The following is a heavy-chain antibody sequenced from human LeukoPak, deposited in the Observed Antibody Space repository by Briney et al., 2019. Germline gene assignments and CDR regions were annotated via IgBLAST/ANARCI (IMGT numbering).Heavy chain of an antibody. CDR2: IGIAGDT. D-gene: IGHD1-1*01. V-gene: IGHV3-13*01. CDR1: GFTFSDCD. Sequence: GGSLRLSCAASGFTFSDCDMHWVRQATGKGLEWVSAIGIAGDTYYTGSVKGRFTISRENAKNSLYLQMNSLRAGDTAVYYCARVAKERVGGVYYFDYWGQGTLVTVSS. J-gene: IGHJ4*02. CDR3: ARVAKERVGGVYYFDY.